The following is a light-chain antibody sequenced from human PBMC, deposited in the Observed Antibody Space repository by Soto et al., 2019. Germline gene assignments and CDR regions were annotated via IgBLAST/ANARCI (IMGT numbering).Light chain of an antibody. CDR3: QQYNSYSWT. CDR1: QSISSW. V-gene: IGKV1-5*03. Sequence: DIQMTQSPSTLPASVGDRVTITCRASQSISSWLAWYQQQPGKAPHLLIYKASSLPYGVPSRFSGSGSGTEFSLTISSLQPDDFATYYCQQYNSYSWTFGQGTKVDIK. J-gene: IGKJ1*01. CDR2: KAS.